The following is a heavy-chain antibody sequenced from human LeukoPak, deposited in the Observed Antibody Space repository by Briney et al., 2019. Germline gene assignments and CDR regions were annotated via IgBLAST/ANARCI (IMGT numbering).Heavy chain of an antibody. J-gene: IGHJ4*02. CDR1: GFTFSSYG. Sequence: GRSLRLSCAASGFTFSSYGMHWVRQAPGKGLEWVAVISYDGSIKYYANSVKGRFTISRDNSKNTLYLQMNSLRAEDTAVYYCAKVGGGIAAAVDYWGQGTLVTVSS. CDR3: AKVGGGIAAAVDY. V-gene: IGHV3-30*18. D-gene: IGHD6-13*01. CDR2: ISYDGSIK.